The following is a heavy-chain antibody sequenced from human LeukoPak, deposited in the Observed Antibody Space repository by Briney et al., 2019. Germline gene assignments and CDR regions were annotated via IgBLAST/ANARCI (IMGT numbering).Heavy chain of an antibody. Sequence: GGSLRLSCAASGFTFSSYGMHWVRQAPGKGLEWVAFIRYDGSNKYYADSVKGRFTISRDNSKNTLYLQMNSLRAEDTAVYYCAKDGAARLLSWFEPWGPRTLVTVSS. J-gene: IGHJ5*02. D-gene: IGHD6-6*01. V-gene: IGHV3-30*02. CDR2: IRYDGSNK. CDR3: AKDGAARLLSWFEP. CDR1: GFTFSSYG.